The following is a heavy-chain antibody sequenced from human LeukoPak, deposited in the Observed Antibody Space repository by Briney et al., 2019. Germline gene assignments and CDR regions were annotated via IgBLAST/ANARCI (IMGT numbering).Heavy chain of an antibody. CDR1: GFTFSSYA. Sequence: GGSLRLSCTASGFTFSSYAMSWVRQAPGKGLEWVSAISGSGGSTYYADSVKGRFTISRDNSKNTLYLQMNSLRAEDAAVYYCAKAGRAAPGDNWFDPWGQGTLVTVSS. D-gene: IGHD2-15*01. J-gene: IGHJ5*02. V-gene: IGHV3-23*01. CDR2: ISGSGGST. CDR3: AKAGRAAPGDNWFDP.